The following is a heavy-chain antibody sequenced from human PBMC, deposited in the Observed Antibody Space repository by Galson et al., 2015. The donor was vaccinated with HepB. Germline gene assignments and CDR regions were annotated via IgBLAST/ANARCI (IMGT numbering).Heavy chain of an antibody. Sequence: SLRLSCAASGFTVSSNYMSWVRQAPGKGLEWVSVIYSGGSTYYADSVKGRFTISRDNSKNTLYLQMNSLRAEDTAVYYCAKDAGGSRGYFDYWGQGTLVTVSS. D-gene: IGHD4-23*01. CDR2: IYSGGST. CDR1: GFTVSSNY. V-gene: IGHV3-53*01. J-gene: IGHJ4*02. CDR3: AKDAGGSRGYFDY.